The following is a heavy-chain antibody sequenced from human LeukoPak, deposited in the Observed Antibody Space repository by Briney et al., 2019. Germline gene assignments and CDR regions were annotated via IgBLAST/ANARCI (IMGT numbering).Heavy chain of an antibody. V-gene: IGHV3-7*03. CDR2: IKEDGSEK. D-gene: IGHD6-13*01. J-gene: IGHJ4*02. CDR1: GLNFSSRW. CDR3: ARDSGWWRFDF. Sequence: AGSLRLSCAASGLNFSSRWMNWVRQAPGQGREWVASIKEDGSEKHYVDSVKGRFTISRDNGKNSLYLQMNSLRAEDTAVYYCARDSGWWRFDFWGQGTLVTVSS.